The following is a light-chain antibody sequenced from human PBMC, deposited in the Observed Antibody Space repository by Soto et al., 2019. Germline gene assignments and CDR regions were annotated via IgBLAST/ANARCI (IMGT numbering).Light chain of an antibody. V-gene: IGKV1-9*01. Sequence: IQLTQSPSSLSASVGDRVTITCRASQDISSYLGWYQQKPGKAPKLLIDAASTLQRGVPSRFSGSGSGTDFTLTISSLQPEDFATYYCQQLNTYPSTFGGGTKVEIQ. CDR1: QDISSY. CDR3: QQLNTYPST. J-gene: IGKJ4*01. CDR2: AAS.